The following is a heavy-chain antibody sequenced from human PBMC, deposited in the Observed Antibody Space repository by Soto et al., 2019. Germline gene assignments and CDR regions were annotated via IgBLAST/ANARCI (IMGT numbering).Heavy chain of an antibody. CDR2: INPDGSET. CDR3: ATDLKWSGT. D-gene: IGHD3-3*01. CDR1: GFTFSDYW. J-gene: IGHJ3*01. Sequence: QLEESGGELVQPRGSLRLSCVVSGFTFSDYWMTWVRQAPGKGLECLANINPDGSETYYVESVKGRFTISRDNAKKSLFLQLNNLRVEDTAVYYCATDLKWSGTWGRGTMVTVSS. V-gene: IGHV3-7*01.